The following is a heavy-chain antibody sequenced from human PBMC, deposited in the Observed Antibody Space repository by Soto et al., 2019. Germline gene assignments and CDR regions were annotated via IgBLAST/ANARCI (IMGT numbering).Heavy chain of an antibody. V-gene: IGHV1-24*01. J-gene: IGHJ2*01. CDR3: ATGGHWYFDL. CDR1: GYTLTELS. CDR2: FDPEDGET. Sequence: GASVKVSCKDSGYTLTELSMHWVRQAPGKGLEWMGGFDPEDGETIYAQKFQGRDTMTEDTSTDTAYMELSSLRSEDTAVYYCATGGHWYFDLRGRGTLVTVSS.